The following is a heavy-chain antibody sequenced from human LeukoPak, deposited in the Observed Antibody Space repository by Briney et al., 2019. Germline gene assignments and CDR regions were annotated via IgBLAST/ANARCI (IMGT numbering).Heavy chain of an antibody. CDR2: ISGSGGST. Sequence: GGSLRLSCAASGFTFSSYAMSWVHQAPGKGLEWVSAISGSGGSTYYADSVKGRFTISRDNSKNTLYLQMNSLRAEDTAVYYCAKGSIAVAGKGAYFDYWGQGTLVTVSS. CDR3: AKGSIAVAGKGAYFDY. V-gene: IGHV3-23*01. J-gene: IGHJ4*02. CDR1: GFTFSSYA. D-gene: IGHD6-19*01.